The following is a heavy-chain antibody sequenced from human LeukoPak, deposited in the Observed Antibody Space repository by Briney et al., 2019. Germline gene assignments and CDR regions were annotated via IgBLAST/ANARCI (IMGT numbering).Heavy chain of an antibody. J-gene: IGHJ4*02. CDR3: APGAAMVGPYYFDY. CDR2: INPNSGNT. Sequence: AAVNVSCKASGYTFTRYYQHGLRQAPGQGLAWMGWINPNSGNTNNAKKFQGRVTITRDTSISTAYMELSRLRSDDTAVYYFAPGAAMVGPYYFDYWGQGTLVTVSS. D-gene: IGHD5-18*01. CDR1: GYTFTRYY. V-gene: IGHV1-2*02.